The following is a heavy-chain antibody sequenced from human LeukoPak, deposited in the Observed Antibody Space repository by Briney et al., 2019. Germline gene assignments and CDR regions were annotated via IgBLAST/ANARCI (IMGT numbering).Heavy chain of an antibody. J-gene: IGHJ5*02. V-gene: IGHV1-69*05. CDR2: IIPIFGTA. D-gene: IGHD2-2*01. CDR1: GGTFSSYA. CDR3: ARAYIVVVPAAVNWFDP. Sequence: SVKVSCKASGGTFSSYAISWVRQAPGQGLEWMGGIIPIFGTANYAQKFQGRVTMTRDTSISTAYMELSRLRSDDTAVYYCARAYIVVVPAAVNWFDPWGQGTLVTVSS.